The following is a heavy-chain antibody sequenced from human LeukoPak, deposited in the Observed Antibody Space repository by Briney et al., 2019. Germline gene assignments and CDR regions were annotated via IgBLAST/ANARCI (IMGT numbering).Heavy chain of an antibody. CDR2: IRSNTAYGGTT. D-gene: IGHD5-12*01. Sequence: LGGSLRLSCTASGFTFADHAMSWVRQAPGKGLERVGFIRSNTAYGGTTEYAASVQGRFTISRDDSKSIAYLQMNSLKTEDTAVYYCTRYSGYSDYWGQGTLVTVSS. CDR3: TRYSGYSDY. CDR1: GFTFADHA. V-gene: IGHV3-49*04. J-gene: IGHJ4*02.